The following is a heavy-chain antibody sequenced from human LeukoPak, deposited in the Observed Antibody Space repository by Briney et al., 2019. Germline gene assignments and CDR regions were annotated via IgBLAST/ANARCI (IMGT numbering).Heavy chain of an antibody. D-gene: IGHD6-13*01. Sequence: SETLSLTCAVYGGSFSGYYWSWIRQPPGKGLEWIGEINHSGSTNYNPSLKSRVPISVDTSKNQFSLKLSSVTAADTAVYYCARSGYSSSWYPRYWGEGTLVPVSS. V-gene: IGHV4-34*01. CDR1: GGSFSGYY. CDR2: INHSGST. CDR3: ARSGYSSSWYPRY. J-gene: IGHJ4*02.